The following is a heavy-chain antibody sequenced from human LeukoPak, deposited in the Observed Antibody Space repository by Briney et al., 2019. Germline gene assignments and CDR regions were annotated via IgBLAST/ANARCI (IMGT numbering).Heavy chain of an antibody. CDR1: GGSISSGGYY. D-gene: IGHD3-10*01. J-gene: IGHJ5*02. Sequence: SETLSLTCTVSGGSISSGGYYWSWIRQHPGKGLEWIGYIYYSGSTNYNPSLKSRVTISVDTSKNQFSLKLSSVTAADTAVYYCARLGGSGSYYIGWFDPWGQGTLVTVSS. V-gene: IGHV4-61*08. CDR2: IYYSGST. CDR3: ARLGGSGSYYIGWFDP.